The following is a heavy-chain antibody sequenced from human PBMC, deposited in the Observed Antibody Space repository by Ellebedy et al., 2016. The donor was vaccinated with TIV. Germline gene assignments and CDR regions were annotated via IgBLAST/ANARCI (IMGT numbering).Heavy chain of an antibody. J-gene: IGHJ4*02. Sequence: GESLKISXAASGFTFSSYAMHWVRQAPGKGLEWVAVISYDGSNKYYADSVKGRFTISRDNSKNTLYLQMNSLRAEDTAVYYCARGPDMTTAPHGGGYWGQGTLVTVSS. D-gene: IGHD4-17*01. V-gene: IGHV3-30*14. CDR2: ISYDGSNK. CDR1: GFTFSSYA. CDR3: ARGPDMTTAPHGGGY.